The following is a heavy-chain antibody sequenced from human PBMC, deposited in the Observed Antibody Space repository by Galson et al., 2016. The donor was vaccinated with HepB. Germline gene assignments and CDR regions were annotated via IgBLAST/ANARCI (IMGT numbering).Heavy chain of an antibody. Sequence: SETLSPTCTVSGGSINSYYWSWIRQPPGKGLEWIGYIYHNGDINYNPSLKSRITISLDTSKNQLSLKLSSVTAADTAVYYCAGGEQWLAFDYWGQGTLVTVSS. CDR3: AGGEQWLAFDY. CDR1: GGSINSYY. CDR2: IYHNGDI. D-gene: IGHD6-19*01. J-gene: IGHJ4*02. V-gene: IGHV4-59*01.